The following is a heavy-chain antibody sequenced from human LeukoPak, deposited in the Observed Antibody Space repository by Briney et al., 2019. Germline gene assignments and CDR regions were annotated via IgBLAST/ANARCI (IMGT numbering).Heavy chain of an antibody. CDR3: AADLHYYGSGSFGPTLYYFDY. Sequence: TSVKVSCKASGFTFTNSAVQWVRQARGQRLEWIGWIVVGSGNTNYAQKFQERVTITRDMSTSTAYMELSSLRSEDTAVYCCAADLHYYGSGSFGPTLYYFDYWGQGTLVTVSS. D-gene: IGHD3-10*01. V-gene: IGHV1-58*01. J-gene: IGHJ4*02. CDR2: IVVGSGNT. CDR1: GFTFTNSA.